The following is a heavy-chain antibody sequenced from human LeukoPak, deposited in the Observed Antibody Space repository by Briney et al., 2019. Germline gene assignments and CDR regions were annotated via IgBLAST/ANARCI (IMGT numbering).Heavy chain of an antibody. CDR2: IVVGSGNT. CDR1: GFTFTSSA. V-gene: IGHV1-58*02. Sequence: GTSVKVSCKASGFTFTSSAMQWVRQARGQRLEWIGWIVVGSGNTNYAQKFQERLTITRDMSTSTAYMELSSLRSEDTAVYYCAAIGRPYYYYGMDVWGQGTTVTVSS. CDR3: AAIGRPYYYYGMDV. J-gene: IGHJ6*02.